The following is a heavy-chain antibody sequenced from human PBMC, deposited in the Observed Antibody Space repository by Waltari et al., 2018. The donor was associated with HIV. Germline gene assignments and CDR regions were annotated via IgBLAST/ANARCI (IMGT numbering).Heavy chain of an antibody. CDR2: INRDGSTI. V-gene: IGHV3-74*01. D-gene: IGHD3-10*01. CDR1: GFTFGCSW. J-gene: IGHJ6*02. Sequence: EVQLVDYGGGLVQHGGSVGLSCSASGFTFGCSWSHWGRPAPGKGLVWVSGINRDGSTIRYADSVKGRFTISRDNAKNTLYLQMNSLRAEDTALYYCARGQYYSMDVWGQGTTVTVSS. CDR3: ARGQYYSMDV.